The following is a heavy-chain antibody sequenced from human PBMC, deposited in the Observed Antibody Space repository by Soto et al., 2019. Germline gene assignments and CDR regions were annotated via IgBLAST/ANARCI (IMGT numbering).Heavy chain of an antibody. CDR1: GFIVNTNY. D-gene: IGHD3-10*01. V-gene: IGHV3-66*01. CDR3: ARDGGGAGSYYGYYYGMDV. J-gene: IGHJ6*02. CDR2: IYSGDNT. Sequence: EVQLVESGGGLVQPGASLRLSCAASGFIVNTNYMSWVRQAPGKGLECVSVIYSGDNTYYADSVKGRFTISRDNSKNTLYLQMNSLRVEDTAVYYCARDGGGAGSYYGYYYGMDVWGQGTTVTVSS.